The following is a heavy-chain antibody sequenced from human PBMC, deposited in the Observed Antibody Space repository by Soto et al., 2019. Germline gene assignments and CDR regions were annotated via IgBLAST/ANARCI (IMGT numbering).Heavy chain of an antibody. CDR2: MNRNSGNT. J-gene: IGHJ6*02. Sequence: QVQLVQSGAEVKKPGASVKVSCKASGYTFTSDDINWVRQATGQGLEWMGWMNRNSGNTGYAQKFQGRVTMTWNTHISTGYMELSSLRSEGTAVYYWARGRRLGIDGMDVWGQGTTVTVSS. V-gene: IGHV1-8*01. D-gene: IGHD7-27*01. CDR1: GYTFTSDD. CDR3: ARGRRLGIDGMDV.